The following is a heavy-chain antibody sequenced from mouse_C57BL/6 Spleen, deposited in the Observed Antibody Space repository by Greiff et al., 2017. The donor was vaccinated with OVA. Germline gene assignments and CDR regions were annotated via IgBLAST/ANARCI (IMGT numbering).Heavy chain of an antibody. Sequence: VKLQESGAELVKPGASVKLSCKASGYTFTEYTIHWVQQWPGQGLEWIGWFYRGSGSLKYNEKFKDKATLTANTSSITIYMELSGLTSEDSAVYISARHEAEGDYKGNCWYFDVWGTGTTVTVSS. J-gene: IGHJ1*03. CDR3: ARHEAEGDYKGNCWYFDV. D-gene: IGHD2-1*01. CDR1: GYTFTEYT. V-gene: IGHV1-62-2*01. CDR2: FYRGSGSL.